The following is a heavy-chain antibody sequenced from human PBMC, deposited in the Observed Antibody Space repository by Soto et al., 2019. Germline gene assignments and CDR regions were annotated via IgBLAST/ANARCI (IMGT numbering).Heavy chain of an antibody. D-gene: IGHD2-2*01. J-gene: IGHJ4*02. CDR2: SYWNEDK. V-gene: IGHV2-5*01. Sequence: SGPTLVNPTQTLTLTCTFSAFSLSTNGGGGGWIRQPPGKPLEWLAVSYWNEDKRYSRSLKSRLSITKDTSKNQVILTMTTMDPADTATYYCVHTVMVPTITGGHYFDYWGPGXLVTVSS. CDR3: VHTVMVPTITGGHYFDY. CDR1: AFSLSTNGGG.